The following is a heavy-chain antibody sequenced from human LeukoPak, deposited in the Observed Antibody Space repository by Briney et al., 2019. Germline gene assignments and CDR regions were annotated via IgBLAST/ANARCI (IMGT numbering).Heavy chain of an antibody. D-gene: IGHD3-3*01. V-gene: IGHV1-24*01. CDR2: FDPEDGET. Sequence: ASVKVSCKVSGYTLTELSMHWVRQAPGKGLEWMGGFDPEDGETIYAQKFQGRVTMTEDTSTDTAYMELSSLRSDDTAVYYCATPRGFWSAYDYWGQGTLVTVSS. CDR1: GYTLTELS. J-gene: IGHJ4*02. CDR3: ATPRGFWSAYDY.